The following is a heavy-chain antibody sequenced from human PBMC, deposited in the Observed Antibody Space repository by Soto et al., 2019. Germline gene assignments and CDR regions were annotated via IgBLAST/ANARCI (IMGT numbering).Heavy chain of an antibody. J-gene: IGHJ4*02. V-gene: IGHV3-23*01. CDR1: GFTFSYYA. Sequence: GGSLRLSCAASGFTFSYYAMSWVRQAPGKGLEWVSAIGNSGHSTYYADSVKGRFTVSRDNSKNTLYLQMNGLRVDDTAVYWCANLHYYDNGGHDDYWGQGTLVTVS. CDR2: IGNSGHST. D-gene: IGHD3-22*01. CDR3: ANLHYYDNGGHDDY.